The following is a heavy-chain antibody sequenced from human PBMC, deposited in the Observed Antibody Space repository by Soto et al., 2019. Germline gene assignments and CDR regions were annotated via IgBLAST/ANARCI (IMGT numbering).Heavy chain of an antibody. CDR2: IWYDGGNK. Sequence: QVQLVESGGGVVQPGRSLRLSCAASGFNFSSYVMHWVRQAPGKGLEWVAVIWYDGGNKYYADSVKGRFTISRDNSKNTLYLQMNSLRAEDTAVYYCARDGQWLPRDGLRSSYYFDYWGQATLVTVSS. CDR1: GFNFSSYV. D-gene: IGHD6-19*01. J-gene: IGHJ4*02. V-gene: IGHV3-33*01. CDR3: ARDGQWLPRDGLRSSYYFDY.